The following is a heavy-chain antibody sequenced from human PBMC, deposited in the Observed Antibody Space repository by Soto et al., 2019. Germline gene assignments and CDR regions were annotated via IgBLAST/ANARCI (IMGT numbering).Heavy chain of an antibody. D-gene: IGHD2-15*01. Sequence: EVQLVESGGGFVQPGGSLRLSCAASGFSFSAYRMNWVRQAPGKGLEWVSYISSSSSSMYYAGSVQGRFTISRDNAQNALFLQMNSLTDEDTAVYYCARDWTYCSGGSCYYGMDVWGQGTTVTVSS. CDR1: GFSFSAYR. V-gene: IGHV3-48*02. CDR2: ISSSSSSM. J-gene: IGHJ6*02. CDR3: ARDWTYCSGGSCYYGMDV.